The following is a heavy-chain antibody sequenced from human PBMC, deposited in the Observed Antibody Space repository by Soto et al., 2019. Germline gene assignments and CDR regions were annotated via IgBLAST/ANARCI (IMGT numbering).Heavy chain of an antibody. Sequence: GASVKVSCEASVYTFTSYGIRWVRQAPGQGLEWMGWISAYNGNTNYAQKLQGRVTMTTDTSTSTAYMELRSLRSDDTAVYYCARDSEGWGAFDIWGQGTMVTVSS. CDR3: ARDSEGWGAFDI. CDR1: VYTFTSYG. J-gene: IGHJ3*02. D-gene: IGHD6-19*01. CDR2: ISAYNGNT. V-gene: IGHV1-18*01.